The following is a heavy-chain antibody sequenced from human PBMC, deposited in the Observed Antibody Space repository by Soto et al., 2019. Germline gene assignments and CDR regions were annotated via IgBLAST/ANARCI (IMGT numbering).Heavy chain of an antibody. Sequence: EVQLVESGGGLVKPGGSLRLSCAASGFTFSYYSMNWVRQAPGKGLEWVSSSRRSSTLLYYADSVKGRFTISRDTSKNNLYHLLYSQIAELTAEDYCAREYSNESNGWWGPVDYWGQGTLVTVSS. CDR2: SRRSSTLL. V-gene: IGHV3-21*04. D-gene: IGHD3-22*01. CDR1: GFTFSYYS. J-gene: IGHJ4*02. CDR3: AREYSNESNGWWGPVDY.